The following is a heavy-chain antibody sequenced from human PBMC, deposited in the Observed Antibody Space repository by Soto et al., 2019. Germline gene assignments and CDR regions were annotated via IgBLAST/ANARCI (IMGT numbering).Heavy chain of an antibody. CDR1: EFTFSSYA. Sequence: GGSLRLSCAASEFTFSSYAIHWVRQAPGKGLEWVAVISYDGSNKYYADSVKGRLTISRDNSKNTLYLQMNSLRPEDTAVYYCARDYNWNHYSHYGMDLWGQGTTVTVSS. D-gene: IGHD1-20*01. CDR2: ISYDGSNK. CDR3: ARDYNWNHYSHYGMDL. J-gene: IGHJ6*02. V-gene: IGHV3-30-3*01.